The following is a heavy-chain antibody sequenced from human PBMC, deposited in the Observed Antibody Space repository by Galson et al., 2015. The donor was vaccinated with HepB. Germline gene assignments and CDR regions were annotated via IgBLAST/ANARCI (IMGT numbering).Heavy chain of an antibody. CDR3: ARDREITMIVVEGNYFDY. D-gene: IGHD3-22*01. J-gene: IGHJ4*02. V-gene: IGHV1-18*01. CDR1: GYTFTSYG. Sequence: SVKVSCKASGYTFTSYGISWVRQAPGQGLEWMGWISAYNGNTNYAQKLQGRVTMTTDTSTSTAYMELRSLRSDDTAVYYCARDREITMIVVEGNYFDYWGQGTLVTVSS. CDR2: ISAYNGNT.